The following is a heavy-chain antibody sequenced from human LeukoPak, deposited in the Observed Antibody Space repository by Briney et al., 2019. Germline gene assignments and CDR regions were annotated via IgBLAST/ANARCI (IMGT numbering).Heavy chain of an antibody. V-gene: IGHV3-30*18. Sequence: GGSLRLSCAVPGITLSNYGMSWVRQAPGKGLEWVAVIASDGRDKKYVDSVKGRFTISRDNSRNTLFLQMNSLRPEDTAVYYCAKDRAVGSAIYDFDYWGQGNLVTVSS. CDR2: IASDGRDK. CDR1: GITLSNYG. J-gene: IGHJ4*02. CDR3: AKDRAVGSAIYDFDY. D-gene: IGHD3-3*01.